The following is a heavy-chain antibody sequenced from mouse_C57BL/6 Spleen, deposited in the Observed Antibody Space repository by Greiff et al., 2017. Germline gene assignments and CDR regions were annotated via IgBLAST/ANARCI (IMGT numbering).Heavy chain of an antibody. J-gene: IGHJ4*01. CDR2: INPGSGGT. Sequence: QVQLQQSGAELVRPGTSVKVSCKASGYAFTNYLIEWVKQRPGQGLEWIGVINPGSGGTKYNEKFKGKATLTADKSSSTAYMQLSSLTSEDSAVYFCARRGSSNFYYAMDYWGQGTSVPVSS. CDR3: ARRGSSNFYYAMDY. D-gene: IGHD1-1*01. CDR1: GYAFTNYL. V-gene: IGHV1-54*01.